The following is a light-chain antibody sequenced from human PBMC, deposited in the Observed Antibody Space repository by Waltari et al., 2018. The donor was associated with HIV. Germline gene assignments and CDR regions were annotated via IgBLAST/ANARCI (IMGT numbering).Light chain of an antibody. CDR2: AAS. CDR1: QFINNH. V-gene: IGKV1-39*01. J-gene: IGKJ3*01. Sequence: DIQMTQSPSSLSTSVGDRVTLTFRASQFINNHLNWYQQKPGKAPRLLISAASSLQSGVPSRFSGSGSGTDFTLTISDLQPEDFATYYCQHTYSSPFTFGPGTKVQIK. CDR3: QHTYSSPFT.